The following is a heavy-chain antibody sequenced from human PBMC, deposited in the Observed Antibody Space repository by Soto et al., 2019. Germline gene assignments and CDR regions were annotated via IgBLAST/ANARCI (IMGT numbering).Heavy chain of an antibody. CDR1: GASIYYVGYF. J-gene: IGHJ4*02. V-gene: IGHV4-30-4*01. Sequence: QVQLQESGPGLVRPSQTLALTCSVSGASIYYVGYFWSWIRQSPGKGLEWIGNIHNSGSPYNNPSLKSLLTKSADTSTNQYSLALTSFTAADTAMYYVARGPTPEKVDSWGKGTLVTVPS. CDR3: ARGPTPEKVDS. CDR2: IHNSGSP.